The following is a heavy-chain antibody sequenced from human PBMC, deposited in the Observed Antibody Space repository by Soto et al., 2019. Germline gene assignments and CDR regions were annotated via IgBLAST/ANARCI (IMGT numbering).Heavy chain of an antibody. V-gene: IGHV1-24*01. CDR2: FDPEDGET. D-gene: IGHD2-21*01. CDR3: ATGLRWARGYYYYYGMDV. J-gene: IGHJ6*02. CDR1: GYTLTELS. Sequence: QVQLVQSGAEVKKPGASVKVSCKVSGYTLTELSMHWVRQAPGKGLEWMGGFDPEDGETIYAQKFQGRVTMTEDTSTDTAYMELSSLRSEDTAVYYCATGLRWARGYYYYYGMDVWGQGTTVTVCS.